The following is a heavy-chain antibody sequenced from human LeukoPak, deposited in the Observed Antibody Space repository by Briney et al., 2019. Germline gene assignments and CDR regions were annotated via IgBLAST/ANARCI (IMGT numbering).Heavy chain of an antibody. V-gene: IGHV5-51*01. CDR2: ISPGDSDT. D-gene: IGHD6-6*01. Sequence: GESLKISCKASGYGFSTYWIGWVRQMPGKGLEWMGIISPGDSDTRYSPSFQGQVTISADKSINTAYLQWSSLKASDTAMYYCARQGRFSTSSWWFDPWGQGTLVTVSS. J-gene: IGHJ5*02. CDR3: ARQGRFSTSSWWFDP. CDR1: GYGFSTYW.